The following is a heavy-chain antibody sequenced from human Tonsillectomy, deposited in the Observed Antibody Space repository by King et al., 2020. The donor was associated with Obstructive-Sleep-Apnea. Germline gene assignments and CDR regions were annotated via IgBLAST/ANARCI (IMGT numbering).Heavy chain of an antibody. Sequence: VQLQESGPGLVKPSETLSLTCTVSGGSISSSSYYWGWIRQPPGKGLEWIGSIYYSGSTYYNPSLKSRVTISVDTSKNQFSLKLSSVTAADTAVYYCARGDVDIVATNTYYYYGMDVWGQGTTVTVSS. D-gene: IGHD5-12*01. CDR1: GGSISSSSYY. V-gene: IGHV4-39*07. J-gene: IGHJ6*02. CDR3: ARGDVDIVATNTYYYYGMDV. CDR2: IYYSGST.